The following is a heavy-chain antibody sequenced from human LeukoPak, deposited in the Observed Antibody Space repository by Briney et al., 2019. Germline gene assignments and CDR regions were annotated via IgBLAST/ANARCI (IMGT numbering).Heavy chain of an antibody. D-gene: IGHD3-16*02. CDR1: GFTFSSYW. Sequence: PGGSLRLSCATSGFTFSSYWMNWVRQAPGKGLEWVANIRQDGSEKHYVDSVKGRFTISRDNAKNSLYLQMNSLRAEDTAVYYCARGGAVRDYVWGSYRYMRYFDYWGQGTLVTVSS. V-gene: IGHV3-7*01. CDR3: ARGGAVRDYVWGSYRYMRYFDY. J-gene: IGHJ4*02. CDR2: IRQDGSEK.